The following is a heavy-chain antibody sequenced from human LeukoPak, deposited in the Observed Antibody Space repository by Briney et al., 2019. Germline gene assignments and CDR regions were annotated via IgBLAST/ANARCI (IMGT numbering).Heavy chain of an antibody. D-gene: IGHD2-2*01. CDR2: IYHSGST. V-gene: IGHV4-38-2*01. J-gene: IGHJ4*02. CDR3: ARYCSSTSCYEGVDY. CDR1: GYSISSGYY. Sequence: SETLSLTCAVSGYSISSGYYWGWIQQPPGKGLEWIGSIYHSGSTYYNPSLKSRVTISVDTSKNQFSLKLSSVTAADTAVYYCARYCSSTSCYEGVDYWGQGTLVTVSS.